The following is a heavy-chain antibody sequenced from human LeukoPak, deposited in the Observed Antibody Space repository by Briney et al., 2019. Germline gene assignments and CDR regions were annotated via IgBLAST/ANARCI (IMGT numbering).Heavy chain of an antibody. J-gene: IGHJ4*02. CDR1: GGSISSYY. Sequence: SETLSLTCTVSGGSISSYYWSWIRQPPGKGLEWIGYIYYSGSTNYNPSLKSRVTISVDTSKNQFSLKLSSVTAADTAVYYCARVVGATLDYFDYWGQGTLVTVSS. D-gene: IGHD1-26*01. V-gene: IGHV4-59*08. CDR2: IYYSGST. CDR3: ARVVGATLDYFDY.